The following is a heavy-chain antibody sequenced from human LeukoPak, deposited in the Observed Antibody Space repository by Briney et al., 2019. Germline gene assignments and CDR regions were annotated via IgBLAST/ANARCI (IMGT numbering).Heavy chain of an antibody. V-gene: IGHV3-23*01. CDR1: GFTFSNYD. CDR3: ATKEVRFDP. CDR2: IRDRGDDT. J-gene: IGHJ5*02. Sequence: PGGSLRLSCLASGFTFSNYDMSWVRQAPGKGLEWVSTIRDRGDDTYYAHSVKGRFTISRDNSKNTLYLQMNSLTAEDTAIYYCATKEVRFDPWGQGILVTVSS.